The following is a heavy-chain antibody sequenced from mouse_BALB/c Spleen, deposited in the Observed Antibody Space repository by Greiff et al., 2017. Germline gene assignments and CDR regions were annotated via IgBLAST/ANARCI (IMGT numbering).Heavy chain of an antibody. CDR3: ARLEDYRYDDAMDY. CDR2: IDTSDSYT. Sequence: VQLQQPGAELVMPGASVKMSCKASGYTFTDYWMHWVKQRPGQGLEWIGAIDTSDSYTSYNQKFKGKATLTVDESSSTAYMQLSSLTSEDSAVYYCARLEDYRYDDAMDYWGQGTSVTVSS. CDR1: GYTFTDYW. D-gene: IGHD2-14*01. J-gene: IGHJ4*01. V-gene: IGHV1-69*01.